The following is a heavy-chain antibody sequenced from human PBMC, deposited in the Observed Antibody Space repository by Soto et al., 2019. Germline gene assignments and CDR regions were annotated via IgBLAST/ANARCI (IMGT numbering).Heavy chain of an antibody. CDR1: GFTFGDYD. D-gene: IGHD3-22*01. CDR2: LSRSGNTI. J-gene: IGHJ3*02. CDR3: ASSSGCYEEDVFDM. V-gene: IGHV3-11*04. Sequence: PGGSLRLSCAASGFTFGDYDMSWIRQAAGKVQEWVSFLSRSGNTIYYADSVKGRFSISRDNAENSLYLQMYSLRVEDTDNYFCASSSGCYEEDVFDMWGQGTMVTVSA.